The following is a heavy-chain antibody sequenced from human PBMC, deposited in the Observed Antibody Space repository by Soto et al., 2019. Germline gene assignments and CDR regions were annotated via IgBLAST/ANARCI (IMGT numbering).Heavy chain of an antibody. V-gene: IGHV3-30*18. CDR3: AKEENAFDI. Sequence: QVPLVESGGGVVQPGRSLRLSCAASGFTFSSYGMHWVRQAPGKGLEWVAVISYDGSNKYYADSVKGRFTISRDNSKNTLYLQMNSLRAEDTAVYYCAKEENAFDIWGQGTMVTVSS. CDR1: GFTFSSYG. CDR2: ISYDGSNK. J-gene: IGHJ3*02.